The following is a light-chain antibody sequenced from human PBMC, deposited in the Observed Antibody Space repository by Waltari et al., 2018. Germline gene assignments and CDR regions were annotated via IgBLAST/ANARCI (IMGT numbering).Light chain of an antibody. V-gene: IGKV3-20*01. CDR3: QRYVRLPAT. CDR1: QSVGRT. CDR2: AAS. Sequence: EIVLTQSPGTLSLSPGERATLSCRASQSVGRTLAWYQQKPGQAPRLLIYAASNRATGMPDRFSGSGSGTDCSLAISRLEPEDGAGYYCQRYVRLPATFGQGTKGAIK. J-gene: IGKJ1*01.